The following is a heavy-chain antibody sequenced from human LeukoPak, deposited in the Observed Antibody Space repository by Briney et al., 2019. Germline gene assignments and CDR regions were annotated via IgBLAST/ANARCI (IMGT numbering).Heavy chain of an antibody. V-gene: IGHV1-2*02. Sequence: ASVKVSRKASGYTFTGYYMHWVRQAPGQALEWMGWINPNSGGTNYAQKFQGRVTMTRDTSISTAYMELSRLRSDDTAVYYCARDHSYGYSYYFDYWGQGTLVTVSS. D-gene: IGHD5-18*01. CDR2: INPNSGGT. CDR1: GYTFTGYY. J-gene: IGHJ4*02. CDR3: ARDHSYGYSYYFDY.